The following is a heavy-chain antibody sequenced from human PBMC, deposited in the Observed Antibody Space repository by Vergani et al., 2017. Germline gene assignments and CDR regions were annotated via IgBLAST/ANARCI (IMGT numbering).Heavy chain of an antibody. J-gene: IGHJ4*02. CDR2: IYYSGST. Sequence: QLQLPESGPGLVKPSETLSLTCTVSGGSISSSSYYWGWIRQPPGKGLEWIGSIYYSGSTYYNPSLKSRVTISVDPSKNQFSLKLSSVTAADTAVYYCARQGSWYYDFWSGYPYDYWGQGTLVTVSS. CDR3: ARQGSWYYDFWSGYPYDY. V-gene: IGHV4-39*01. D-gene: IGHD3-3*01. CDR1: GGSISSSSYY.